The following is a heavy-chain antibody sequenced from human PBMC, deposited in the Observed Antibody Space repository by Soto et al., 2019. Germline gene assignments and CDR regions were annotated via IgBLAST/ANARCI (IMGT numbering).Heavy chain of an antibody. CDR1: GYTFTNYD. Sequence: QVQLVQSGAEVKKPGASVKVSCKASGYTFTNYDINWVRQAPGQGLEWMGWISAYNGNTNYAQKLQGRVTMTTNTSTSTASMKLRSLRSADTAVDYCARVPPYSSSWYFDLWGRGALVAVSS. J-gene: IGHJ2*01. V-gene: IGHV1-18*01. CDR2: ISAYNGNT. CDR3: ARVPPYSSSWYFDL. D-gene: IGHD6-13*01.